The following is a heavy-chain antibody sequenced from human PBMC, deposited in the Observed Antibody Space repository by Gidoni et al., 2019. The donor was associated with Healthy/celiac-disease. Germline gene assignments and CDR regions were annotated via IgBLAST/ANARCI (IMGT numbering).Heavy chain of an antibody. D-gene: IGHD3-10*01. CDR3: AKDLGIQYYYGSGSYYPRGGGFDY. J-gene: IGHJ4*02. Sequence: QVQLVESGGGVVQPGRSLRLSCAASGFTFRSYGMHWVRPAPGKGLEWVAVISYDGSNKYYADSVKGRFTISRDNSKNTLYLQMNSLRAEDTAVYYCAKDLGIQYYYGSGSYYPRGGGFDYWGQGTLVTVSS. V-gene: IGHV3-30*18. CDR1: GFTFRSYG. CDR2: ISYDGSNK.